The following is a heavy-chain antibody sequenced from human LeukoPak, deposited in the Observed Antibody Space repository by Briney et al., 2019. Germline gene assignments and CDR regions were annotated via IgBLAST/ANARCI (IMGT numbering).Heavy chain of an antibody. CDR3: ARDLHYYGSGSYYIPRY. V-gene: IGHV1-18*01. CDR1: GYTFTSYG. Sequence: ASVKVSCRASGYTFTSYGISWVRQAPGQGLEWMGWISAYNGNTNYAQKLQGRVTMTTDTSTSTAYMELRSLRSDDTAVYYCARDLHYYGSGSYYIPRYWGQGTLVTVSS. D-gene: IGHD3-10*01. CDR2: ISAYNGNT. J-gene: IGHJ4*02.